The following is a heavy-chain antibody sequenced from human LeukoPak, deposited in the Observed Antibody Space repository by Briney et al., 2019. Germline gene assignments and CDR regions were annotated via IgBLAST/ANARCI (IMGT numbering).Heavy chain of an antibody. Sequence: SETLSLTCAVYGGSFSGYYWSWIRQPPGKGLEWIGEINHSGSSNYNPSLKSRVTISGDTSKNQFSLRLSSVTAADTAVYYCASGSGYCSGGSCSLDALDIWGQGTMVTVSS. CDR3: ASGSGYCSGGSCSLDALDI. V-gene: IGHV4-34*01. D-gene: IGHD2-15*01. J-gene: IGHJ3*02. CDR1: GGSFSGYY. CDR2: INHSGSS.